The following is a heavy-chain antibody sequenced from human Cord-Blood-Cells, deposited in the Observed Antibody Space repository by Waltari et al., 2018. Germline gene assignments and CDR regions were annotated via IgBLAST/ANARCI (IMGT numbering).Heavy chain of an antibody. V-gene: IGHV1-69*06. J-gene: IGHJ5*02. CDR2: IIPIFGTA. CDR3: ATGGDCSSTSCFADNLFDP. D-gene: IGHD2-2*01. CDR1: GGTFSSYA. Sequence: QVQLVQSGAEVKKPGSSVKVSCKASGGTFSSYAISWVRQAPGQGLEWMGGIIPIFGTANYAQKFQGRVTITADKSTSTAYMELSSLRSEDTAVYYCATGGDCSSTSCFADNLFDPWGQGTLVTVSS.